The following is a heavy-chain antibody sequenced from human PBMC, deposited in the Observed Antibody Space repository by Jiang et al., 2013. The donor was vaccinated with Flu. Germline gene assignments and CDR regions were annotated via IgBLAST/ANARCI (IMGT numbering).Heavy chain of an antibody. CDR2: ISWNSGSI. D-gene: IGHD3-16*01. Sequence: RLSCAASGFTFDNYAMHWVRQAPGKGLEWASGISWNSGSIGYADSVKGRFTISRDNAKNSLYVQMNSLRAEDTALYYCTKGVGDYYYGMDVWGQGTTVTVSS. V-gene: IGHV3-9*01. J-gene: IGHJ6*02. CDR1: GFTFDNYA. CDR3: TKGVGDYYYGMDV.